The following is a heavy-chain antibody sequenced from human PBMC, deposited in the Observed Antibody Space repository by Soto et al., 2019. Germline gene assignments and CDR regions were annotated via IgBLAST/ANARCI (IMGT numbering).Heavy chain of an antibody. J-gene: IGHJ4*02. CDR2: INAGNGNT. Sequence: GASVKVSCKASGYTFTSYTMHWVRQASGQRLEWMGWINAGNGNTKHSQTFQDRVTITRDTSASTVYMEVSSLRPEDTAVYYCARDRYFGSGTYNHFVSWGQATHVTVFS. D-gene: IGHD3-10*01. V-gene: IGHV1-3*01. CDR3: ARDRYFGSGTYNHFVS. CDR1: GYTFTSYT.